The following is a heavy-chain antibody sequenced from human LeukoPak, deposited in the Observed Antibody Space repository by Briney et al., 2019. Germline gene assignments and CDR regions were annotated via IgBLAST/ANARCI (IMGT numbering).Heavy chain of an antibody. D-gene: IGHD3-10*01. J-gene: IGHJ6*02. CDR2: INPSGGST. CDR3: AREGARGVIRLNYYYGMDV. CDR1: GYTFTSYY. V-gene: IGHV1-46*01. Sequence: ASVKVSCKASGYTFTSYYMHWVRQAPGQGLEWRGIINPSGGSTSYAQKFQGRVTMTRDTSTSTVYMELSSLRSEDTAVYYCAREGARGVIRLNYYYGMDVWGQGTTVTVSS.